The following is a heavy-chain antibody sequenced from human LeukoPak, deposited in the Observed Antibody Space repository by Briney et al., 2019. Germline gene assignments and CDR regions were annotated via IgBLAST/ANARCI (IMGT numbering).Heavy chain of an antibody. CDR1: GFTFSSYS. CDR2: ISSSSSYI. D-gene: IGHD1-26*01. CDR3: ASDLVGATSY. Sequence: GGSLRLSCAASGFTFSSYSMNWVRQAPGKGLEWVSSISSSSSYIYYADSVKGRFTISRDNSKNTVYLQMNSLRGEDTAVYYCASDLVGATSYWGQGTLVTVSS. J-gene: IGHJ4*02. V-gene: IGHV3-21*04.